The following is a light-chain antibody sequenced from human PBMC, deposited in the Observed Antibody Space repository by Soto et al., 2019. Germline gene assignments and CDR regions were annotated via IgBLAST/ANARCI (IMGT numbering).Light chain of an antibody. CDR3: QQYCTSWWT. J-gene: IGKJ1*01. V-gene: IGKV3-20*01. CDR2: GAS. Sequence: EIVLTQSPGTLSLSPGERATLSCRASQSVSNNYLAWYQQKPGQAPRLLIYGASSRATGIPDRFRGSGSGTDFTLTISRLEPEDFAVYYCQQYCTSWWTFGQGTKVEIK. CDR1: QSVSNNY.